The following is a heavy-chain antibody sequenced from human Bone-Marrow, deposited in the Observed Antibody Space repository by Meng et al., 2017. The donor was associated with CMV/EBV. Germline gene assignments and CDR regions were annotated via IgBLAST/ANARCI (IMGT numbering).Heavy chain of an antibody. CDR3: AKDGVHTTDY. D-gene: IGHD1-26*01. V-gene: IGHV3-30*02. CDR1: GVDFSAHG. Sequence: GESLKISCAASGVDFSAHGMHWVRQAPGKRLEWVSYIHHDATYIDYEDSVKGRFTISRDNSKNTLFLQMNSLRADDTAIYYCAKDGVHTTDYWGQGVLVTVSS. CDR2: IHHDATYI. J-gene: IGHJ4*02.